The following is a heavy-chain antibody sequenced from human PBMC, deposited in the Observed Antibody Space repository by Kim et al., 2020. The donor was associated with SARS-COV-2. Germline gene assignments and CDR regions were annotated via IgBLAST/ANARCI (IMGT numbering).Heavy chain of an antibody. CDR1: GFTFTSYW. V-gene: IGHV3-7*01. Sequence: GGSLRLSCAASGFTFTSYWMSWVRQTPGAGLEWVANINEDGNEKYYVDSVNGRFTISRGNIKNSLYLQMNSLRAEDTAVYYCARAGSIGSVDYWGPGTL. D-gene: IGHD3-10*01. J-gene: IGHJ4*02. CDR2: INEDGNEK. CDR3: ARAGSIGSVDY.